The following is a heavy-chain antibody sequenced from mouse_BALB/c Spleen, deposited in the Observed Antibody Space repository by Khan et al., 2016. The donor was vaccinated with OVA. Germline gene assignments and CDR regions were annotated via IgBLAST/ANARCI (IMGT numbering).Heavy chain of an antibody. CDR3: ARPSYDPRDFEV. CDR2: IAPANGNT. CDR1: GFNIKDTY. V-gene: IGHV14-3*02. Sequence: DVQLQESGAELVKPGASVKLSCTASGFNIKDTYLHWVKQRPEQGLEWIGRIAPANGNTQYDPKFQGKAAITPDTSSNTSYLQLTSLTSEDTAVYYCARPSYDPRDFEVWGAGTTVTVAS. D-gene: IGHD2-3*01. J-gene: IGHJ1*01.